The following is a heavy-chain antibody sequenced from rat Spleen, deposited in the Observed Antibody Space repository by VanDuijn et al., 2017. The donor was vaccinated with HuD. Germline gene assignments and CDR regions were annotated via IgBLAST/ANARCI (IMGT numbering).Heavy chain of an antibody. D-gene: IGHD1-5*01. CDR2: ISYDGRNT. Sequence: EVQLVESDGGLMQPGRSLKLSCAASGFTFSDYYMAWVRQTPTRGLEWVATISYDGRNTYYRDSVKGRFTISKDNAKSTLYLQMDSLRSEDTATYYCTREIMFYFDYWGQGVMVTVSS. CDR1: GFTFSDYY. CDR3: TREIMFYFDY. V-gene: IGHV5-29*01. J-gene: IGHJ2*01.